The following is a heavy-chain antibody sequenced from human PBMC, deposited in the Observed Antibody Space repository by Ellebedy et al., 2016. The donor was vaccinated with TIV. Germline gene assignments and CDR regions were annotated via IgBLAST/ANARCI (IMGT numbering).Heavy chain of an antibody. CDR2: IDWDDDK. Sequence: SGPTLVKPTQTLTLTCTFSGFSFNTSGMCVSWIRQPPGKALEWLARIDWDDDKYYSTSLKTRLTISKDSSKNQVVLTLANMDPVDTATYFCARLPIGAAGDFYGMDVWGQGTTVTVSS. CDR1: GFSFNTSGMC. V-gene: IGHV2-70*11. J-gene: IGHJ6*02. CDR3: ARLPIGAAGDFYGMDV. D-gene: IGHD6-13*01.